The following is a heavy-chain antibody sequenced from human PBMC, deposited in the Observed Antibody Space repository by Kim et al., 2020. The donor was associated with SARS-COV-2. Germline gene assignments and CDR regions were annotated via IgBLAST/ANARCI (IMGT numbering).Heavy chain of an antibody. CDR2: IKQDGSER. CDR3: TKETTVGPFDY. V-gene: IGHV3-7*01. CDR1: GFTFNYW. J-gene: IGHJ4*02. D-gene: IGHD4-4*01. Sequence: GGSLRLSCATSGFTFNYWMSWVRQAPGKGLEGGANIKQDGSERNYVDSVRGRFTISRDNAKNSLYLQMNSLRAEDTAVYYCTKETTVGPFDYWGQGTLVTVSS.